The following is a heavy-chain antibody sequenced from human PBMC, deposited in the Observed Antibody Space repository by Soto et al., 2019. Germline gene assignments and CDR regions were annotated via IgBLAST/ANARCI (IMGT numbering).Heavy chain of an antibody. CDR1: GFTFRSYA. CDR2: ISGGGETA. Sequence: PGGSLRLSCAVSGFTFRSYAMNWVRQAPGKGLEWVSVISGGGETAFYANSVKGRSTISRDNSKNTLYLQLSSLSAEDTAVYYCARSPTHYYYDSSGYYGIDYWGQGTLVTVAS. D-gene: IGHD3-22*01. J-gene: IGHJ4*02. V-gene: IGHV3-23*01. CDR3: ARSPTHYYYDSSGYYGIDY.